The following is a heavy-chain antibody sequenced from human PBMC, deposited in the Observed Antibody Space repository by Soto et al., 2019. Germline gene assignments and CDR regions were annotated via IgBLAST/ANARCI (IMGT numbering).Heavy chain of an antibody. CDR1: GFTFSSYS. CDR2: ISSSSSYI. D-gene: IGHD7-27*01. CDR3: AREGHWADAFDI. J-gene: IGHJ3*02. V-gene: IGHV3-21*01. Sequence: GESLKISCAASGFTFSSYSMNWVRQAPGKGLEWVSSISSSSSYIYYADSVKGLFTISRDNAKNSLYLQMNSLRAEDTAVYYCAREGHWADAFDIWGQGTMVTVSS.